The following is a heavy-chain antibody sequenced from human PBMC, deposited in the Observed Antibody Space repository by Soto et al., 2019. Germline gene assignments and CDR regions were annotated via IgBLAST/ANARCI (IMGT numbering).Heavy chain of an antibody. CDR3: ANGLWGRMDSAYTQGDSFDR. J-gene: IGHJ5*02. Sequence: SETLSLTSTVSGGTIFTYYCSWIRQPPGTGLHWIEYVNDRGSTNYNPSLKSRVTMSLDSSKNQFSLRFNSVTAADTAVYYCANGLWGRMDSAYTQGDSFDRWGQGTLVTVSS. CDR2: VNDRGST. D-gene: IGHD3-16*01. V-gene: IGHV4-59*01. CDR1: GGTIFTYY.